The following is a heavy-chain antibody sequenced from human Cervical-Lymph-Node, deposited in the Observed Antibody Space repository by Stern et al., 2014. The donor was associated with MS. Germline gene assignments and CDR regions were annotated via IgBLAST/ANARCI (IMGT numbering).Heavy chain of an antibody. CDR3: ATGGAAPRYFDL. J-gene: IGHJ2*01. V-gene: IGHV1-46*01. D-gene: IGHD3-10*01. CDR1: GYTFTTYS. CDR2: INPSGDSI. Sequence: QVQLVQSGAEVKKPGASVKVSCKASGYTFTTYSMHWVRQAPGPGLEWMGIINPSGDSISYAQRFQGRVTMTRDTSTSTVYMELSSLRSEDTAVYYCATGGAAPRYFDLWGRGTLVTVSS.